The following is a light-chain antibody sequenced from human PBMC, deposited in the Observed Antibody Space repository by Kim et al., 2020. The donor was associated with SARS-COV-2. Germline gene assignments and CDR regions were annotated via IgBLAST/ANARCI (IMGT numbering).Light chain of an antibody. V-gene: IGKV1-17*01. J-gene: IGKJ4*01. CDR2: RAS. CDR3: LQHNSYPPT. Sequence: SASIGDRVTITCRASQGIRSDLGWYQQKPGSAPQRLIFRASSLQTGVPSRFSGSGSGTDFTLTISSLQPEDVATYYCLQHNSYPPTFGGGTKLEI. CDR1: QGIRSD.